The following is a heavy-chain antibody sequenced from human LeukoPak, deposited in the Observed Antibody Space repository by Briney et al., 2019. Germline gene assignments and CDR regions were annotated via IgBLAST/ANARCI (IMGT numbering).Heavy chain of an antibody. J-gene: IGHJ1*01. CDR1: GFTFSTYA. V-gene: IGHV3-23*01. CDR3: AKDSSWGYFQQ. CDR2: ISGSGDST. D-gene: IGHD3-16*01. Sequence: GGSLRLSGAASGFTFSTYAVNWVRQAPGKGLEWFSTISGSGDSTYYADSVKGRFTVSRDNSKSALYLQMNSLRAEDTAVYYCAKDSSWGYFQQWGQGTLVTVSS.